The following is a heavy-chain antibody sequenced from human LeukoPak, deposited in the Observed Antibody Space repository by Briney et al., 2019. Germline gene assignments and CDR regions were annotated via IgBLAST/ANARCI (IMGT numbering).Heavy chain of an antibody. CDR2: IKPDGSDT. V-gene: IGHV3-74*01. CDR3: ARGKYGGYFIDY. Sequence: QPGRSLRLSCAASGFTFDDYAMHWVRQAPGKGLVWVSRIKPDGSDTNYADSVKGRFTISRDNAKNTVYLQMNSLRAEDTAVYYCARGKYGGYFIDYWGQGTLVTVSS. CDR1: GFTFDDYA. D-gene: IGHD5-12*01. J-gene: IGHJ4*02.